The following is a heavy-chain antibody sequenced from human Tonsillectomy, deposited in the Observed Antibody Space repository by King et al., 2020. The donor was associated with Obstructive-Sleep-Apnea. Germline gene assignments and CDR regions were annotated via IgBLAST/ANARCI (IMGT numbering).Heavy chain of an antibody. CDR2: ISSSSSYI. J-gene: IGHJ2*01. V-gene: IGHV3-21*01. Sequence: VQLVESGGGLVKPGGSLRLSCAASGFTFSSYSMNWVRQAPGKGLEWVSSISSSSSYIYYADSVKGRFTISRDNAKNSLCLQMNSLRAEDTAVYYCAREETTVTPRGYFDLWGRGTLVTVSS. D-gene: IGHD4-17*01. CDR1: GFTFSSYS. CDR3: AREETTVTPRGYFDL.